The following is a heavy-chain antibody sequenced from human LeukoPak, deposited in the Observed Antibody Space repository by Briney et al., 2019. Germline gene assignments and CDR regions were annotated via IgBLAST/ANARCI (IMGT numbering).Heavy chain of an antibody. CDR1: GFTVSSNY. CDR3: ARTRLWFGEKFFDY. Sequence: GGSLRLSCAASGFTVSSNYMSWVRQAPGKGLEWVSVIYSGGSTYYADSVKGRFTISRDNSKNTLYLQMNSLRAEDTAVYYCARTRLWFGEKFFDYWGQGTLVTVSS. J-gene: IGHJ4*02. CDR2: IYSGGST. V-gene: IGHV3-53*01. D-gene: IGHD3-10*01.